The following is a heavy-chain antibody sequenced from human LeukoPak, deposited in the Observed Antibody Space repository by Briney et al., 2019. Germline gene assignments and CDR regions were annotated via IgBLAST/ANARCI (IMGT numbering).Heavy chain of an antibody. V-gene: IGHV3-11*01. J-gene: IGHJ3*02. Sequence: PGGSLRLSCAASGFTFSDYYMSWIRQAPGKGLEWVSYISSSGSTIYYADSVKGRFTISRDNAKNSLYLQMNSLRAEDTAVYYCASPRLLRFLADDAFDNWGQGTMVTVSS. CDR2: ISSSGSTI. D-gene: IGHD3-3*01. CDR1: GFTFSDYY. CDR3: ASPRLLRFLADDAFDN.